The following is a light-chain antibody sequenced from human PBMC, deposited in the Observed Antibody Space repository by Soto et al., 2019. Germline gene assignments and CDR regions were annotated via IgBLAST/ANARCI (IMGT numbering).Light chain of an antibody. CDR2: SAS. J-gene: IGKJ2*01. V-gene: IGKV1-39*01. Sequence: DIQMTQSPSSRSASVGDRVTITCRASQISRTYLNWYQQKPGKAPKLLVHSASTLHSGVSSRFSGSGSGTNYTLTINNLQPEDYATYFCQQRYSTLPYTFGQGTKGAIK. CDR1: QISRTY. CDR3: QQRYSTLPYT.